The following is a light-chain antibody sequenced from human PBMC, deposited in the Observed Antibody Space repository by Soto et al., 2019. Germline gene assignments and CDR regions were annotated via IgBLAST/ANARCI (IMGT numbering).Light chain of an antibody. Sequence: EIVLTQSPGTLSLSPGERATLACRASQSISSDHLAWYQQRPGQSPRLLIYGASSRTTGVPDRFSGSGSGTDFTLTISRLEPEDFAVYYCQHYRSAPFTFGPGTKVD. CDR1: QSISSDH. CDR2: GAS. J-gene: IGKJ3*01. V-gene: IGKV3-20*01. CDR3: QHYRSAPFT.